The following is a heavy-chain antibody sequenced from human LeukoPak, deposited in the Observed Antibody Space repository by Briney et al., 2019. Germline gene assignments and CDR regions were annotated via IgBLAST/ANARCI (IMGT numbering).Heavy chain of an antibody. D-gene: IGHD3-16*02. CDR3: ATALDYVWGSYRYNGYPLLDY. CDR2: FDPEDGET. CDR1: GYTLTELS. V-gene: IGHV1-24*01. Sequence: GASVKVSCKVSGYTLTELSMHWVRQAPGKGLEWMGGFDPEDGETIYAQKFQGRVTITEDTSTDTAYMELSSLRSEDTAVYYCATALDYVWGSYRYNGYPLLDYWGQGTLVTVSS. J-gene: IGHJ4*02.